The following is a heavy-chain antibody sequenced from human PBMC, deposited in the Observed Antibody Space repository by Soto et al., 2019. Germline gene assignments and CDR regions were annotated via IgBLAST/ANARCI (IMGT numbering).Heavy chain of an antibody. CDR3: ARVTMHYDSSGSFHYGTFDI. D-gene: IGHD3-22*01. Sequence: QLQLQESGPGLVQPSQNLSLPCAVSGGSVNIPGYSWSWIRRPPGKVLEWIGYIYHSGITYYNPSLKSRVIISLARSNNQFSLGLSSVTDAHTSVYYCARVTMHYDSSGSFHYGTFDIWGQGTSVTVPS. CDR2: IYHSGIT. J-gene: IGHJ3*02. CDR1: GGSVNIPGYS. V-gene: IGHV4-30-2*01.